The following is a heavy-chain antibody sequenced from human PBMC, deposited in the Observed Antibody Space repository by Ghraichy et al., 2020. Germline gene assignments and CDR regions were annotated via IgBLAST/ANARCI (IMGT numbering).Heavy chain of an antibody. J-gene: IGHJ4*02. CDR3: TSSSNWSSAY. D-gene: IGHD6-13*01. CDR1: GFTFSGST. CDR2: IRNKANNYAT. V-gene: IGHV3-73*01. Sequence: LSLTCAASGFTFSGSTMHWVRQASGKGLEWVGRIRNKANNYATTYAASVKGRFTISRDDSQNTAYLQMNSLKAEDTAVYYCTSSSNWSSAYWGQGTLVTVSS.